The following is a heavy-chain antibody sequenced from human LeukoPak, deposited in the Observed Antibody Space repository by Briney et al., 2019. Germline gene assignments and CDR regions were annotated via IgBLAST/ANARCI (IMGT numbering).Heavy chain of an antibody. D-gene: IGHD3/OR15-3a*01. Sequence: SETLSLTCTVSGDSISSSSYYWGRIRQPPGKGLEWIGSIYYSGSTYYSPSLKSRVTISVDTSKNQFSLRLTSVTAADTAVYYCARQTGSGLFILPGGQGTLVTVSS. CDR2: IYYSGST. CDR1: GDSISSSSYY. V-gene: IGHV4-39*01. J-gene: IGHJ4*02. CDR3: ARQTGSGLFILP.